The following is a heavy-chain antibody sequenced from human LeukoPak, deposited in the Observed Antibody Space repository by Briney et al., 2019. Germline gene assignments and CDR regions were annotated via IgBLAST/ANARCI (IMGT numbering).Heavy chain of an antibody. Sequence: SETLSLTCAVYGGFFSGYYWSWIRQPPGKGLEWIGEINHSGSTNYNPSLKSRVTISVDTSKNQFSLKLSSVTAADTAVYYCARDLMLVTAAPIWGQGTVVIVSA. V-gene: IGHV4-34*01. CDR3: ARDLMLVTAAPI. J-gene: IGHJ3*02. CDR1: GGFFSGYY. D-gene: IGHD2-21*02. CDR2: INHSGST.